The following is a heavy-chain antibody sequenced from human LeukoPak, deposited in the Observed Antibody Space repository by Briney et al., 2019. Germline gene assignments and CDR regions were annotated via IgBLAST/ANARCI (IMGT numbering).Heavy chain of an antibody. D-gene: IGHD3-16*02. Sequence: GGSLRLSCETSGFSFNRNGLSWVRQAPGKGLDWVSFISGSSTTIYYADSVKGRFTISRDNAKNSVYLHLNSLRAEDTAIYYCARAGGDYVWGSDRYPYYFDSWGQGTLVTVSS. V-gene: IGHV3-48*04. CDR3: ARAGGDYVWGSDRYPYYFDS. CDR2: ISGSSTTI. J-gene: IGHJ4*02. CDR1: GFSFNRNG.